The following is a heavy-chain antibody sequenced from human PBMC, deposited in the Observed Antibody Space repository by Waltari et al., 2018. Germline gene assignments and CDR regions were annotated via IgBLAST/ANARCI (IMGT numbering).Heavy chain of an antibody. D-gene: IGHD1-26*01. Sequence: EEQPVESGGDLVTPGGSLRLSCAASGFMFSSYWLTWVRRAPGKGLGWVAKRQPDGRPRSAVDSVRGRFTSSRGSDRKSLYLQMNSLRTEDTAVCYCARHGGSPRAEAIDIWGQGTLVTVSP. CDR1: GFMFSSYW. J-gene: IGHJ3*02. CDR2: RQPDGRPR. V-gene: IGHV3-7*01. CDR3: ARHGGSPRAEAIDI.